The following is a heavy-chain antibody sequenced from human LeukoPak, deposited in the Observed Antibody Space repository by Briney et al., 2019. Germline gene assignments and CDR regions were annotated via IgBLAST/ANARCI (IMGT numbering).Heavy chain of an antibody. CDR2: VNPSGGST. CDR1: GYTFTSYY. J-gene: IGHJ3*02. D-gene: IGHD3-10*01. Sequence: ASVKVSCKASGYTFTSYYIHWVRQAPGQGLEWMGIVNPSGGSTTYTQKFQGRVTMTRDTSTSTVYMELSSLRSEDTAVYYCARGEYDFDIWGQGTMVTVPS. CDR3: ARGEYDFDI. V-gene: IGHV1-46*01.